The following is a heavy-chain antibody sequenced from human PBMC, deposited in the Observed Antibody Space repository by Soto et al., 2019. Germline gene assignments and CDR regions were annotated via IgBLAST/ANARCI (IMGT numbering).Heavy chain of an antibody. CDR1: GFTVSSNY. CDR2: IYSGGST. D-gene: IGHD3-10*01. J-gene: IGHJ5*02. CDR3: ARRIVVRAGVGWFDP. Sequence: EVQLVESGGGLIQPGGSLRLSCAASGFTVSSNYMSWVRQAPGKGLEWVSVIYSGGSTYYADSVKGRFTISRDNSKNTLYLQMNSLRAEDTAVYYCARRIVVRAGVGWFDPWGQGTLVTVSS. V-gene: IGHV3-53*01.